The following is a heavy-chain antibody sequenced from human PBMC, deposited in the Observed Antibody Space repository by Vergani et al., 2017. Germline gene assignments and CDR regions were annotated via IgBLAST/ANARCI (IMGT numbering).Heavy chain of an antibody. D-gene: IGHD4-17*01. CDR2: IYSGGST. V-gene: IGHV3-53*02. J-gene: IGHJ4*02. CDR3: AREVTTAVLDY. CDR1: GFTVSSNY. Sequence: EVQLVETGGGLIQPGGSLRLSCAASGFTVSSNYMSWVRQAPGKGLEWVSVIYSGGSTYYADSVKGRFTISRDNSKNTLYLQMNSLRAEDTAVYYCAREVTTAVLDYWGQGTLVTVSS.